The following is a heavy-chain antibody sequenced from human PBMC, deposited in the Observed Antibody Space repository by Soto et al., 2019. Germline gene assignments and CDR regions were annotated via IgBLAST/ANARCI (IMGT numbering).Heavy chain of an antibody. CDR2: ISGYNGKT. J-gene: IGHJ4*02. V-gene: IGHV1-18*04. D-gene: IGHD3-10*01. CDR1: GYTFTSFG. CDR3: ARDKMIDDFGLGSFDY. Sequence: QVQLLQSGGEVKKPGASVRVSCKASGYTFTSFGVSWLRQAPGQGPEWMGWISGYNGKTKYANKVQGRVTLTTDTSRKTAYMELRSLRSDDTAVYYCARDKMIDDFGLGSFDYWGQGTVVTVSS.